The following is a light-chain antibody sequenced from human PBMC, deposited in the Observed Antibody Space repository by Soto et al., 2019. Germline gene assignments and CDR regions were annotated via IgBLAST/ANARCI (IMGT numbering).Light chain of an antibody. CDR1: QSVSSRY. CDR3: QQYITSPPMYT. J-gene: IGKJ2*01. CDR2: GAS. V-gene: IGKV3-20*01. Sequence: ETVLTQSPGTLSLSPGERATLSCRASQSVSSRYLAWYQQKPGQPPRLLIYGASSRATGIPDRFSGSGSGTEFTLTISRMEPEDFAVYYCQQYITSPPMYTFGQGTKLEIK.